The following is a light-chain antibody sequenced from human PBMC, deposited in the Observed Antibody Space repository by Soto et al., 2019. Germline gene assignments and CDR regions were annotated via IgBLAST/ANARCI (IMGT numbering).Light chain of an antibody. CDR2: TAS. CDR1: QGINSN. CDR3: QQLYSYPLT. J-gene: IGKJ4*01. V-gene: IGKV1-9*01. Sequence: DIQMTQSPSSVSASVGDRVTVTCRASQGINSNLAWYQQKPGKAPKLLIYTASTLQSGVPSRFSGSGSGTEFTLTITSLQPEDFAAYYCQQLYSYPLTFGGGTKVDIK.